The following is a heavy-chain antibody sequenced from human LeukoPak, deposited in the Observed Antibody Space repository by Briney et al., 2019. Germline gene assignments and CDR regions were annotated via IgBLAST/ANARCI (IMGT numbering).Heavy chain of an antibody. J-gene: IGHJ4*02. Sequence: GGSLRLSCAASGFTFSSYAMHWVRQAPGKGLEWVAVISYDGSNKYYADSVKGRFTISRDNSKNTLYLQMNSLRAEDTAVYYCAKDGNGGNNGYFDYWGQGTLVTVSS. D-gene: IGHD4-23*01. CDR3: AKDGNGGNNGYFDY. CDR2: ISYDGSNK. V-gene: IGHV3-30*04. CDR1: GFTFSSYA.